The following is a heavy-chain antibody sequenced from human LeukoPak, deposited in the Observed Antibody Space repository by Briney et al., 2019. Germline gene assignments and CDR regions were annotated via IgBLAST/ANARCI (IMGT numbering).Heavy chain of an antibody. Sequence: GGSLRLSCAASGFTFDDYTMHWVRQAPGKGLEWVAVIWYDGSNKYYADSVKGRFTISRDNSKNTLYLQMNSLRAEDTAVYYCAREKPYYYGSGSSYYFDYWGQGTLVTVSS. J-gene: IGHJ4*02. CDR1: GFTFDDYT. CDR3: AREKPYYYGSGSSYYFDY. CDR2: IWYDGSNK. D-gene: IGHD3-10*01. V-gene: IGHV3-33*08.